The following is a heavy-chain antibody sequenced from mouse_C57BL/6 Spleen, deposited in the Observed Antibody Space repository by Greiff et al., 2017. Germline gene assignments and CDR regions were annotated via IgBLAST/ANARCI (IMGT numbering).Heavy chain of an antibody. CDR1: GFSLTSYG. CDR3: ARNPPGLYYWYFDV. V-gene: IGHV2-2*01. Sequence: QVQLKQSGPGLVQPSQSLSITCTVSGFSLTSYGVHWVRQSPGKGLEWLGVIWSGGSTDYNAAFISRLSISKDNSKSQVFFKMNSLQADDTAIYYCARNPPGLYYWYFDVWGTGTTVTVSS. J-gene: IGHJ1*03. D-gene: IGHD6-1*01. CDR2: IWSGGST.